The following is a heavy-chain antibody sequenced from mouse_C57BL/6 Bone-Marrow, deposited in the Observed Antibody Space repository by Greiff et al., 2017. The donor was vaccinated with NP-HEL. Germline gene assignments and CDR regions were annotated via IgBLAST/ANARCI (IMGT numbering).Heavy chain of an antibody. Sequence: QVQLQQPGAELVKPGASVKVSCKASGYTFTSYWMHWVKQRPGQGLEWIGRIHPSDSDTNYNQKFKGKATLTVDKSSSTAYMQLSSLTSEDSAVYYWAMEYYYGSSYDWYFDVWGTGTTVTVSS. J-gene: IGHJ1*03. V-gene: IGHV1-74*01. D-gene: IGHD1-1*01. CDR3: AMEYYYGSSYDWYFDV. CDR2: IHPSDSDT. CDR1: GYTFTSYW.